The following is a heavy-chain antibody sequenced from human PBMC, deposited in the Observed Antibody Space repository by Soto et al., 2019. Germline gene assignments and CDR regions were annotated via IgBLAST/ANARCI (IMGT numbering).Heavy chain of an antibody. CDR1: GYSFTGHY. CDR2: IGPESGAT. CDR3: GRGRSGQIVVFY. Sequence: ASVKVSCKASGYSFTGHYIHWVRQAPEQGPEWMGEIGPESGATRYAQKFQGRVTMTMDTSITTVYMELNNLRPDDTAIYYCGRGRSGQIVVFYWGQGTPVTVSS. V-gene: IGHV1-2*02. J-gene: IGHJ4*02. D-gene: IGHD1-26*01.